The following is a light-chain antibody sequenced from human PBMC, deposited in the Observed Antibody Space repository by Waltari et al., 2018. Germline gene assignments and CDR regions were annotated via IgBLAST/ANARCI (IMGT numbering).Light chain of an antibody. J-gene: IGLJ3*02. Sequence: QLMLTQSPSASASLGASVTLTCTLNRGHSDYAIAWPQQQPEKGPRFLMKVNSDGSYIKGDGIPDRFSGSSSGAERYLTISSLQSEDEADYYCQTGGFGIWVFGGGTKLTVL. CDR1: RGHSDYA. V-gene: IGLV4-69*01. CDR2: VNSDGSY. CDR3: QTGGFGIWV.